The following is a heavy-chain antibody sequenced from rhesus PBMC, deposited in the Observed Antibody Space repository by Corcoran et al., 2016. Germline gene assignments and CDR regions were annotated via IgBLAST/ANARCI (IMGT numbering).Heavy chain of an antibody. D-gene: IGHD6-31*01. V-gene: IGHV1-180*01. CDR1: GYTFTSYY. J-gene: IGHJ6*01. CDR2: LSPYNGNK. CDR3: TRSIAAAGPLDS. Sequence: QVQLVQSGAEIKQPGASVKLSCKASGYTFTSYYMHWVRQAPGQGLEWIGLLSPYNGNKGYAQNVQGRGTITTDTSTSTGYMELSSLKSEDTAVYYCTRSIAAAGPLDSWGQGVVVTVSS.